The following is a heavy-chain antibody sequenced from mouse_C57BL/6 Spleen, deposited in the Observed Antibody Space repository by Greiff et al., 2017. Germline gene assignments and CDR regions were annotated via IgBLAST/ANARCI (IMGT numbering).Heavy chain of an antibody. Sequence: VQLQQSGPELVKPGASVKISCKASGYAFSSSWMNWVKQRPGEGLEWIGRIYPGDGDTNYKGKFQGKATLTADKSSSTAYMQLSSLTSEDSAVYFCARSAYYSISYYYAMDYWGQGTSVTVSS. V-gene: IGHV1-82*01. J-gene: IGHJ4*01. D-gene: IGHD2-5*01. CDR2: IYPGDGDT. CDR1: GYAFSSSW. CDR3: ARSAYYSISYYYAMDY.